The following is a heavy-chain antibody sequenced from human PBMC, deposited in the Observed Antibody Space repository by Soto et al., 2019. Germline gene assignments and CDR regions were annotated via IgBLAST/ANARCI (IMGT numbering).Heavy chain of an antibody. D-gene: IGHD3-16*02. V-gene: IGHV1-69*06. CDR1: GGTFISYA. J-gene: IGHJ6*02. Sequence: QVQLVQSGAEVKKPGSSVKVSCTASGGTFISYAFSWVRQAPGQGLEWMCGIIPIFGTPNYAQKFQGRVTITADKSTSTAYMDLSSPRSAASAVFYCARRRITFRGVIANYGMDVWGQGTTVTVSS. CDR3: ARRRITFRGVIANYGMDV. CDR2: IIPIFGTP.